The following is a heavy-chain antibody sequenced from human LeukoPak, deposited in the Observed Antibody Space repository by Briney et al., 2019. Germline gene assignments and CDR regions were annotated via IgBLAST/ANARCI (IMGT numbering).Heavy chain of an antibody. V-gene: IGHV3-21*01. J-gene: IGHJ4*02. CDR2: ISSSSSYI. D-gene: IGHD3-22*01. Sequence: GGSLRLSCAASGFTFSSYSMNWVRQAPGKGLEWVSSISSSSSYIYYADSVKGRFTISRDNAKNSLYLQMNSLRAEDTAVYYCASLGYDSSGYYYKWGQGTLVTVSS. CDR1: GFTFSSYS. CDR3: ASLGYDSSGYYYK.